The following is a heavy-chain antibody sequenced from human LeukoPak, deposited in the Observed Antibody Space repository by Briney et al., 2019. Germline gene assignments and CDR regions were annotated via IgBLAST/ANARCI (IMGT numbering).Heavy chain of an antibody. CDR1: GFTFSNYN. CDR2: ISSGSSSI. D-gene: IGHD6-13*01. Sequence: PGGSLRLSCAGSGFTFSNYNMNWVRQTPGKGLEWVSSISSGSSSIYYADSVKGRFTISRDNAKNSLYLQMNSLKTEDTAVYYCTAVYSSAFDYWGQGTLVTVSS. J-gene: IGHJ4*02. V-gene: IGHV3-21*03. CDR3: TAVYSSAFDY.